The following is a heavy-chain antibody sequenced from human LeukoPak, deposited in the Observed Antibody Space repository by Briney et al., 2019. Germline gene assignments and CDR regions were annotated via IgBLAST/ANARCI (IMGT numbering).Heavy chain of an antibody. Sequence: GGSLRLSCAASGFRFSNYALSWVRQAPGKGLEWVSGIGGSGSSTYYADSVKGRFTISRDNSKDTLYLQMNSLRAEDTAVYYCAKLWFGELGAVYFDYWGQGTLVTVSS. CDR1: GFRFSNYA. V-gene: IGHV3-23*01. CDR3: AKLWFGELGAVYFDY. CDR2: IGGSGSST. D-gene: IGHD3-10*01. J-gene: IGHJ4*02.